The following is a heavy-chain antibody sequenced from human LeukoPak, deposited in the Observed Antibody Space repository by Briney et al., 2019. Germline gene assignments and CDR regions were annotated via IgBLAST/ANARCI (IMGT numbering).Heavy chain of an antibody. D-gene: IGHD2-21*02. V-gene: IGHV3-43*02. CDR2: ISGDGGST. Sequence: PGGSLRLSCAASGFTFDDYAMHWVRQAPGKGLEWVSLISGDGGSTYYADSVKGRFTISRDNSKNSLYLQMNRLRTEDTALYYCATGRKNCGGDCYPAGPYDYWGQGTLVTVSS. J-gene: IGHJ4*02. CDR1: GFTFDDYA. CDR3: ATGRKNCGGDCYPAGPYDY.